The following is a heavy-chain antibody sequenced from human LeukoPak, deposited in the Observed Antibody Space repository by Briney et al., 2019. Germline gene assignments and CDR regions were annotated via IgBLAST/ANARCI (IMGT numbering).Heavy chain of an antibody. D-gene: IGHD2-15*01. CDR2: IYSGGST. CDR3: ARSGLPGYCSGGSCYPAYWYFDL. CDR1: GFTVSSNY. Sequence: GGSLRLSCAASGFTVSSNYMSWVRQAPGEGLEWVSVIYSGGSTYYADSVKGRFTISRDNSKNTLYLQMNSLRAEDTAVYYCARSGLPGYCSGGSCYPAYWYFDLWGRGTLVTVSS. V-gene: IGHV3-53*01. J-gene: IGHJ2*01.